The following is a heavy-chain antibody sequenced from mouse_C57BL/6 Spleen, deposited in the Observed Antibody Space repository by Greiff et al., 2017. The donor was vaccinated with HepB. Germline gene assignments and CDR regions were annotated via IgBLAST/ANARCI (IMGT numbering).Heavy chain of an antibody. CDR3: TRDDKRGYFDY. CDR2: ISSGGDYI. Sequence: EVKLMESGEGLVKPGGSLKLSCAASGFTFSSYAMSWVRQTPEKRLEWVAYISSGGDYIYYADTVKGRFTISRDNARNTLYLQMSSLKSEDTAMYYCTRDDKRGYFDYWGQGTTLTVSS. CDR1: GFTFSSYA. V-gene: IGHV5-9-1*02. D-gene: IGHD2-3*01. J-gene: IGHJ2*01.